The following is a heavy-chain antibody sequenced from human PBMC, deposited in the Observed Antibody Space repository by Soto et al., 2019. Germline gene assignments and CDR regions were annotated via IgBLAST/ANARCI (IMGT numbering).Heavy chain of an antibody. CDR1: GFSFSSYW. CDR3: ARESRTVTTPY. D-gene: IGHD4-17*01. Sequence: ESGGGLVQPGGSLRLSCAVSGFSFSSYWMIWVRQAPGKGLEWVAKMNQDGSEKYYVDSVKGRFTISRDNAKNSLYLQMNSLRAEDTALYYCARESRTVTTPYWGQGTLVTVSS. CDR2: MNQDGSEK. J-gene: IGHJ4*02. V-gene: IGHV3-7*01.